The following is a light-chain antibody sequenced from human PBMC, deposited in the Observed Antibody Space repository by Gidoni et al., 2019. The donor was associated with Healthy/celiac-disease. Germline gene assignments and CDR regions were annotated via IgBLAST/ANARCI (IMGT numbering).Light chain of an antibody. J-gene: IGKJ4*01. CDR1: QGVSSY. CDR3: QQRSNWPGT. Sequence: EIVLTQSPATLSLSPGEIATLSCRASQGVSSYLAWYQQKPGQAPRLLIYDASNRATGIPARFSGSGSGTDFTLTISSLEPEDFAVYYCQQRSNWPGTFGGGTKVEIK. CDR2: DAS. V-gene: IGKV3-11*01.